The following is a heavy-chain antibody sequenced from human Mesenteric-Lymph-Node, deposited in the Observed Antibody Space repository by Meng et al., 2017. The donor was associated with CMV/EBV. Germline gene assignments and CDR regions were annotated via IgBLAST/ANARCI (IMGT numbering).Heavy chain of an antibody. D-gene: IGHD4-17*01. CDR2: IYYNGDT. Sequence: SEILSLTCTVSGGSVRSGSFYWSWIRQPPGKGLEWIGYIYYNGDTKYNPSLKSRVTMSLDTSKNQFSLNLTSVTAADTAVYYCARAGATGTYFFLGLVVWGQGAQVTVSS. J-gene: IGHJ4*02. CDR1: GGSVRSGSFY. V-gene: IGHV4-61*01. CDR3: ARAGATGTYFFLGLVV.